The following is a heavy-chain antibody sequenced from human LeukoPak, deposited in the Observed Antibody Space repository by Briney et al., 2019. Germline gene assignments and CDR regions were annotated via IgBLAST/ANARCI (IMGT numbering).Heavy chain of an antibody. V-gene: IGHV1-69*05. J-gene: IGHJ6*03. D-gene: IGHD1-26*01. CDR3: ARAHGLGRIYYYYMDV. CDR2: IIPVFGTA. CDR1: GGTFSSYA. Sequence: SVKVSFKASGGTFSSYAISWVRQAPGQGLEWMGGIIPVFGTANYAQKFQGRVTITTDESTSTAYMELSSLRSEDTAVYYCARAHGLGRIYYYYMDVWGKGTTVTVSS.